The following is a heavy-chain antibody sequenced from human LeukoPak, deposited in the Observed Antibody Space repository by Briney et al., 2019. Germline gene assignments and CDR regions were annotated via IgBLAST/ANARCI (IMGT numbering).Heavy chain of an antibody. V-gene: IGHV4-59*01. J-gene: IGHJ1*01. Sequence: SSETLSLTCTVSGGSISSYYWSWIRQPPGKGLEWIGYIYYSGSTNYNPSLKSRVTISVDTSKNQFSLKLSSVPAADTAVYYCAREGLIRPGYFQHWGQGTLVTVSS. D-gene: IGHD3-16*01. CDR2: IYYSGST. CDR3: AREGLIRPGYFQH. CDR1: GGSISSYY.